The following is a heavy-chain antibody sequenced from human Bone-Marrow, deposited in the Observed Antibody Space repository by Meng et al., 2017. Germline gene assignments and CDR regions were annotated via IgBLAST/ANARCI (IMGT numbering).Heavy chain of an antibody. CDR2: INPNSGGT. V-gene: IGHV1-2*06. CDR1: GHTFTGYY. CDR3: ARGSLGYCSSTSCPGHKYYYYGMDV. J-gene: IGHJ6*02. D-gene: IGHD2-2*03. Sequence: ASVKVSCKASGHTFTGYYMHWVRQAPGQGLEWMGRINPNSGGTNYAQKFQGRVTMTRDTSISTAYMELSRLRSDDTAVYYCARGSLGYCSSTSCPGHKYYYYGMDVWGQGTTVTVSS.